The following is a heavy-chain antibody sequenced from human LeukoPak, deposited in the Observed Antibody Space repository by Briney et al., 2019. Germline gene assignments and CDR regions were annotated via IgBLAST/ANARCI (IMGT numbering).Heavy chain of an antibody. V-gene: IGHV4-59*08. CDR1: GGSISSYY. Sequence: SETLSLTCTVSGGSISSYYRSWIRQPPGKGLEWIGYIYYSGSTNYNPSLKSRVTISVDTSKNQFSLKLSSVTAADTAVYYCAKTRAPYGIDVWGQGTTVTVSS. J-gene: IGHJ6*02. CDR2: IYYSGST. CDR3: AKTRAPYGIDV.